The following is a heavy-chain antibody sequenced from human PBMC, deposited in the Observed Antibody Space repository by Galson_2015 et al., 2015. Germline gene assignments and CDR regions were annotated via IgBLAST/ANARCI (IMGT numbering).Heavy chain of an antibody. J-gene: IGHJ4*02. V-gene: IGHV4-4*02. Sequence: SETLSLTCAVSGGSISSSNWWSWVRQPPGKGLEWIGEIYHSGSTNYNPSLKSRVTISVDTSKNQFSLKLSSVTAADTAVYYCARQLYYYDSSGYYYLFDYWGQGTLVTVSS. CDR2: IYHSGST. D-gene: IGHD3-22*01. CDR3: ARQLYYYDSSGYYYLFDY. CDR1: GGSISSSNW.